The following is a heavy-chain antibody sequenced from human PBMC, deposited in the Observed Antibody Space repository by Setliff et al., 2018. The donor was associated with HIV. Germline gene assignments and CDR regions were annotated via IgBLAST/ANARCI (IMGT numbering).Heavy chain of an antibody. CDR3: ARDGGDGSGYYYADY. CDR2: INPSGGSA. Sequence: GASVKVSCKASGYTFTRNQIHRVRQAPGQGLEWMGIINPSGGSAAYAEKFRGRVTMTSDTSTNTVYMELRSLRSEETAVFYCARDGGDGSGYYYADYWGQGTLVTVSS. CDR1: GYTFTRNQ. V-gene: IGHV1-46*01. D-gene: IGHD3-22*01. J-gene: IGHJ4*02.